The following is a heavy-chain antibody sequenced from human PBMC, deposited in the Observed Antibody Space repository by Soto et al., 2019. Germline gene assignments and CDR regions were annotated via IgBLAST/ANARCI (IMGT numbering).Heavy chain of an antibody. J-gene: IGHJ3*01. V-gene: IGHV4-34*01. CDR3: ARRRNYYDSSGDANDV. Sequence: PSETMSLTCAVYGGSFSGYYWSWIRQLPRKGLEWIGKINHSVSTNYNQTLKSRVTISVDTSKNQFSLKLTSVTAADTAVYYCARRRNYYDSSGDANDVWGQGTMVTVSS. CDR1: GGSFSGYY. D-gene: IGHD3-22*01. CDR2: INHSVST.